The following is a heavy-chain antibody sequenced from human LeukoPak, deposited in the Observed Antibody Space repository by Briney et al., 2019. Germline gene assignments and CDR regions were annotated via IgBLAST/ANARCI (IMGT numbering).Heavy chain of an antibody. D-gene: IGHD4-17*01. CDR1: GFTFSSYA. V-gene: IGHV3-23*01. Sequence: GGSLRLSCAASGFTFSSYAMNWVRQAPGKGLEWVSTISDSGGRVYYADSVKGRVTISRDNSKNTLYLQMNTLRAEDTAVYYCAGRGYYGDYVFDYWGQGTLVTVSS. CDR3: AGRGYYGDYVFDY. J-gene: IGHJ4*02. CDR2: ISDSGGRV.